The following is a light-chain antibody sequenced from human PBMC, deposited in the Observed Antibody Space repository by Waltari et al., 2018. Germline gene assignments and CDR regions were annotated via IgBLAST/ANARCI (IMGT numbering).Light chain of an antibody. Sequence: DIVMTQTPLSLPITPGEPASISCRSSQSLLHSNGNTYLHWYLQKPGKSPQLLIYGGSNRASGVPDRFIGSGSGTDFTLKISKVEAEDVGVYYCVQTIAFPWTFGQGTKVEIK. CDR3: VQTIAFPWT. V-gene: IGKV2-40*01. CDR2: GGS. CDR1: QSLLHSNGNTY. J-gene: IGKJ1*01.